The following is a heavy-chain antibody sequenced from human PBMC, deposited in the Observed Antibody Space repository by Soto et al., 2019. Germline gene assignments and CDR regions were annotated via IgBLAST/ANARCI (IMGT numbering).Heavy chain of an antibody. Sequence: QVQLQESGPGLVKPSQTLSLTCTVSGGSISSGDYYWSWIRQPPGKGLEWIGYIYYSGSTYYNPSLKGRVTISVETSKNQFSLKLSSVTAADTAVYYCARVGGFGATTIDYWGQGTLVTVSS. D-gene: IGHD3-10*01. CDR3: ARVGGFGATTIDY. CDR1: GGSISSGDYY. J-gene: IGHJ4*02. CDR2: IYYSGST. V-gene: IGHV4-30-4*01.